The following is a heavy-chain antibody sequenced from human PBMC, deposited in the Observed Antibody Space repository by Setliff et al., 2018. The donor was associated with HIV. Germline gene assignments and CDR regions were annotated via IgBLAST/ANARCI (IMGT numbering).Heavy chain of an antibody. V-gene: IGHV1-3*03. CDR2: MNPGNDDT. Sequence: ASVMVSCKTSGYSFVTYSMHWLRQAPGQRLQWMGWMNPGNDDTKYSPELQGRVTITRDTSASTFYMELSSLTMEDMAVYYCARSNVNNWFGPWGQGTLVTVSS. CDR1: GYSFVTYS. J-gene: IGHJ5*02. CDR3: ARSNVNNWFGP.